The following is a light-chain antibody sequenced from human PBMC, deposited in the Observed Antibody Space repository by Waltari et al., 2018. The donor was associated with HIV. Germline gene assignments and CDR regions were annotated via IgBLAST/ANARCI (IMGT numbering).Light chain of an antibody. Sequence: VMTQSPATLSVSPGDGATLSCRASQSVGSNLAWYQQKPGQAPRLLIYGASSRATGIPARFSGSGSGTEFTLTISSLQSEDFAIYFCQQYNNWPPLTFGGGTKVEIK. J-gene: IGKJ4*01. V-gene: IGKV3D-15*01. CDR3: QQYNNWPPLT. CDR2: GAS. CDR1: QSVGSN.